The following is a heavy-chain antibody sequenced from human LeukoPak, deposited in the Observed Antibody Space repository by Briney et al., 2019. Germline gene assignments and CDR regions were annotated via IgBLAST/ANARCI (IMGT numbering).Heavy chain of an antibody. V-gene: IGHV3-30-3*01. Sequence: GGSLRLSCSASGFTFSSYAMHWVRQAPGKGLEWVAVISYDGSNKYYADSVKGRFTISRVNSKNTLYLQMNSLRAEDTAVYYCARDLQVSTALDYWGQGTLVTVSS. CDR3: ARDLQVSTALDY. CDR2: ISYDGSNK. J-gene: IGHJ4*02. D-gene: IGHD5-18*01. CDR1: GFTFSSYA.